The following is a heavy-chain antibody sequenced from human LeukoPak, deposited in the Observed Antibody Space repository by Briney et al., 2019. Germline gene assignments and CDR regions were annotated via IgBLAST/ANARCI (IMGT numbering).Heavy chain of an antibody. CDR3: VSFYETY. D-gene: IGHD2/OR15-2a*01. J-gene: IGHJ4*02. CDR2: ISGSSSTI. CDR1: GFTFSSYS. V-gene: IGHV3-48*01. Sequence: PGGSLRLSCAASGFTFSSYSMNWVRQAPGKGLEWGSYISGSSSTIYYADSVKGRFTISRDNGKNTLYLQMNSLRAEDTAVYYCVSFYETYWGRGTLVTVSS.